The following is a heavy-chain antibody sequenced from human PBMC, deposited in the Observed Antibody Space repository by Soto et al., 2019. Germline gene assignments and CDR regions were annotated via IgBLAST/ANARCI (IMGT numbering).Heavy chain of an antibody. CDR2: INHNGNS. V-gene: IGHV4-61*08. CDR1: GGSISSGGYY. CDR3: ARGKGDY. J-gene: IGHJ4*02. Sequence: SETLSLTCTVSGGSISSGGYYRSWIRQPPGRGLEWIGEINHNGNSNYNPALESRVTISVDTSKNQFSLKLSSVTAADTAVYYCARGKGDYWGQGTLVTVSS.